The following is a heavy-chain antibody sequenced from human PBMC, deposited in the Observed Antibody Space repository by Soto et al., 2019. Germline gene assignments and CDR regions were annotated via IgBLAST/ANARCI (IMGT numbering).Heavy chain of an antibody. V-gene: IGHV3-7*01. CDR1: GFTFSSYR. D-gene: IGHD6-19*01. Sequence: PGGSLRLSCAASGFTFSSYRMSWVRQAPGKGLEWVANIKPDGGEKYYVDSMKGRFTISRDNAKNSLYLQMNSLRAEDTAVYYCAREGGDSSGHLDYWGQGTLVTVSS. J-gene: IGHJ4*02. CDR2: IKPDGGEK. CDR3: AREGGDSSGHLDY.